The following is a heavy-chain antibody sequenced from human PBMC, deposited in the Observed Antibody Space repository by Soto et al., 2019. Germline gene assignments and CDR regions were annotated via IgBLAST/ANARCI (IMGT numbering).Heavy chain of an antibody. CDR3: ARDLDYGDYKPIEGNAFDI. J-gene: IGHJ3*02. V-gene: IGHV4-30-4*01. CDR1: GGSISSGDYY. CDR2: IYYSGST. D-gene: IGHD4-17*01. Sequence: QVQLQESGPGLVKPSQTLSLTCTVSGGSISSGDYYWSWIRQPPGKGLEWIGYIYYSGSTYYNPSRKSRVTISVDTSKNQFSLKLSSVTAADTAVYYCARDLDYGDYKPIEGNAFDIWGQGTMVTVSS.